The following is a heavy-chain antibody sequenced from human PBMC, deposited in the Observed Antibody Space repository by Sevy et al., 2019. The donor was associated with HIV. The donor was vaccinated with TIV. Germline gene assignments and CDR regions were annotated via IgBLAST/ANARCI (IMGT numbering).Heavy chain of an antibody. Sequence: ASVKVSCKASGRSFNNYAISWVRQAPGQGLEWMGGIIPMIGTAYYVQKFQDRVTIIADESTSTAYMELSSLGSEDTAVYYCARSISWYASLDSWGQGTLVTVSS. J-gene: IGHJ4*02. CDR2: IIPMIGTA. CDR3: ARSISWYASLDS. D-gene: IGHD6-13*01. V-gene: IGHV1-69*13. CDR1: GRSFNNYA.